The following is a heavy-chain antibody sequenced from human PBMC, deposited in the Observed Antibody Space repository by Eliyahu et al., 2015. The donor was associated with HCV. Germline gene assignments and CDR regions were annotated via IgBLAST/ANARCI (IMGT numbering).Heavy chain of an antibody. CDR2: IHYSGST. CDR1: GGSITXXY. V-gene: IGHV4-59*01. D-gene: IGHD6-19*01. CDR3: ASGGGGIAVTGTGGWFDP. J-gene: IGHJ5*02. Sequence: QVQLQESGPGLVKPSETLSLTCTVSGGSITXXYXXWIRQPPGKGLEWXGYIHYSGSTNYNPSLKSRVTISLDTSKNQFSLNLTSVTAADTAMYYCASGGGGIAVTGTGGWFDPWGQGTLVTVSS.